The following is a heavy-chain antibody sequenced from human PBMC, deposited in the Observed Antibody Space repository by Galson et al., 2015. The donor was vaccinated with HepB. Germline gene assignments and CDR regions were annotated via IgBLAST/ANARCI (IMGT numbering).Heavy chain of an antibody. V-gene: IGHV1-24*01. Sequence: SVKVSCKVSGYTLTELSMHWVRQAPGKGLEWMGGFDPEDGETIYAQKFQGRVTMTEDTSTDTAYMELSSLRSEDTAVYYCTTLGYCSSTSCSPGYYYYYMDVWGKGTTVTVSS. CDR2: FDPEDGET. CDR3: TTLGYCSSTSCSPGYYYYYMDV. D-gene: IGHD2-2*01. CDR1: GYTLTELS. J-gene: IGHJ6*03.